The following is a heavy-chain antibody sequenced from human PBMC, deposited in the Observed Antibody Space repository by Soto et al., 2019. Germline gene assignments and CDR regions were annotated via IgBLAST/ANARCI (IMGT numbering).Heavy chain of an antibody. Sequence: QVQVVESGGGVVQPGRSLRVSCAASGFTFSSYGMHWVRQAPGKGLEWVAIIWYDGSNKYYADSVKGRFTISRDNSKNTLYLQMNSLRAEDTAVYYCARDNGPAQSSSPQKYYYSMDVWGKGTTVTVSS. D-gene: IGHD6-6*01. CDR1: GFTFSSYG. CDR3: ARDNGPAQSSSPQKYYYSMDV. V-gene: IGHV3-33*01. CDR2: IWYDGSNK. J-gene: IGHJ6*03.